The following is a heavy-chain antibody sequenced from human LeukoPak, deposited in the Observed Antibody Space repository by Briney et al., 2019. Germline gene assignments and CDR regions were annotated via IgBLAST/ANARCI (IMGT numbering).Heavy chain of an antibody. CDR3: ATERTSYGSGSRYYYYYMDV. V-gene: IGHV1-2*02. D-gene: IGHD3-10*01. J-gene: IGHJ6*03. Sequence: ASVKVSCKASGYTFTAYYLHWLRQAPGQGLEWLGWINPNNGGTNLAQKFQGRVTMTRDTSISTAYMELSRLRSDDTAVYYCATERTSYGSGSRYYYYYMDVWGKGTTVTISS. CDR1: GYTFTAYY. CDR2: INPNNGGT.